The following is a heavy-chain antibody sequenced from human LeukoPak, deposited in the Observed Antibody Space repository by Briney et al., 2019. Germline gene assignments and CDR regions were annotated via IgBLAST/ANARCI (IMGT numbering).Heavy chain of an antibody. CDR1: GFTFTSYA. Sequence: GGSLRLSCAASGFTFTSYAMHWVRQAPGKGLEWVAVISYDGSNKYYADSVKGRSTISRDNSKNTLYVQMNSLRAEDTAVYYCARDARGSGSYYSDYWGQGTLVTVSS. V-gene: IGHV3-30-3*01. J-gene: IGHJ4*02. CDR2: ISYDGSNK. D-gene: IGHD1-26*01. CDR3: ARDARGSGSYYSDY.